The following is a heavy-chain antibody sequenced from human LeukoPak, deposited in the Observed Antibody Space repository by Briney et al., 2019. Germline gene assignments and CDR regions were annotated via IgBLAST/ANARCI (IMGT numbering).Heavy chain of an antibody. V-gene: IGHV3-20*04. D-gene: IGHD3-22*01. Sequence: ESLKISCTASGFIFNNYGMSWVRQAPGKGLEWVSGINWNSIRVGYADSVKGRFTISRDNAKNSLYLQMNSLRAEDTAFYYCARLRNYDSSGYYFEIDSWGQGTLVTVSS. CDR1: GFIFNNYG. CDR2: INWNSIRV. CDR3: ARLRNYDSSGYYFEIDS. J-gene: IGHJ4*02.